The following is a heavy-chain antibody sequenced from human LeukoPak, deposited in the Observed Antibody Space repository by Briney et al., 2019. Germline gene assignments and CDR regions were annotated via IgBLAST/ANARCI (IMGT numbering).Heavy chain of an antibody. D-gene: IGHD2-15*01. V-gene: IGHV3-23*01. CDR2: ISGPGGSP. J-gene: IGHJ4*02. Sequence: GGSLRLSCGASGFTLSSYVMAWLRQAPRRGLAWVSAISGPGGSPFFPDSVKGRFTISRDNFKNTLYLQMNSLRAEDTALYYCAKAVIPGGGPRDSWGQGTMVTVSS. CDR3: AKAVIPGGGPRDS. CDR1: GFTLSSYV.